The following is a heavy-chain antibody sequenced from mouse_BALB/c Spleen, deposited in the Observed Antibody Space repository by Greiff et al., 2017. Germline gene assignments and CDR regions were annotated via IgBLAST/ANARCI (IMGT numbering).Heavy chain of an antibody. Sequence: EVQGVESGGGLVQPGESLKLSCESNEYEFPSHDMSWVRKTPEKRLELVATINSNGGSTYYPDSVKGRFTISRDNAKNTLYLQMSSLKSEDTAMYYCARDRGAMDYWGQGTSVTVSA. CDR1: EYEFPSHD. J-gene: IGHJ4*01. CDR3: ARDRGAMDY. CDR2: INSNGGST. D-gene: IGHD3-1*01. V-gene: IGHV5-2*01.